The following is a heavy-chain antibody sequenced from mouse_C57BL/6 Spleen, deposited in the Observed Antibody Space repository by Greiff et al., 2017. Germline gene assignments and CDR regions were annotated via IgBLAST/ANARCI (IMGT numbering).Heavy chain of an antibody. J-gene: IGHJ2*01. D-gene: IGHD2-3*01. V-gene: IGHV14-3*01. CDR2: IDPANGNT. CDR1: GFNIKNTY. CDR3: ARGGYDGYYEYFDY. Sequence: VHVKQSVAELVRPGASVKLSCTASGFNIKNTYMHWVKQRPEQGLEWIGRIDPANGNTKYAPKFQGKATITADTSSNTAYLQLSSLTSEDTAIYYCARGGYDGYYEYFDYWGQGTTLTVSS.